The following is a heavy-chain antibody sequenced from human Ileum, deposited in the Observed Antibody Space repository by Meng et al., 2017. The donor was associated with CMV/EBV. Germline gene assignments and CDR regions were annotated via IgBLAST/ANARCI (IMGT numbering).Heavy chain of an antibody. CDR1: GFNFNSYY. CDR3: ARGGCSDTSCLDY. CDR2: IVSDGIAA. J-gene: IGHJ4*03. D-gene: IGHD2-2*01. Sequence: GGSLRLSCAASGFNFNSYYMHWVRQAPGEGLVWVSYIVSDGIAANYADSVRGRFTISRDNAKNTLYLQLNSLRGEDTALYYCARGGCSDTSCLDYWGQGIL. V-gene: IGHV3-74*01.